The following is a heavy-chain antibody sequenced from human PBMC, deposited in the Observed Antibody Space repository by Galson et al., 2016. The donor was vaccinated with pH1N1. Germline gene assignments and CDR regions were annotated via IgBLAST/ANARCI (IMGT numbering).Heavy chain of an antibody. CDR3: AKVESGPVGL. CDR1: GINFNSYD. J-gene: IGHJ1*01. V-gene: IGHV3-30*02. D-gene: IGHD2-15*01. Sequence: SLRLSCAASGINFNSYDIHWVRQAPGKGLEWVAFIRYNGRDMFYADSVKGRFRVSRDNSKNTLYLQMNSLRTEDTAIYYCAKVESGPVGLWGRGTLVAVSS. CDR2: IRYNGRDM.